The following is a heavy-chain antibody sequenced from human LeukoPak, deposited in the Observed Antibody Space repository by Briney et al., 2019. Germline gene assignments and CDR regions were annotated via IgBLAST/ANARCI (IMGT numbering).Heavy chain of an antibody. CDR3: ARVLTMVRGVVGQYYFDY. D-gene: IGHD3-10*01. CDR1: GGSFSGYY. V-gene: IGHV4-34*01. J-gene: IGHJ4*02. CDR2: INHSGST. Sequence: SETLSLTCAVYGGSFSGYYWGWIRQPPGKGREWIGEINHSGSTNYNPSLKSRVTISVDTSKNQFSLKLSSVTAADTAVYYCARVLTMVRGVVGQYYFDYWGQGTLVTVSS.